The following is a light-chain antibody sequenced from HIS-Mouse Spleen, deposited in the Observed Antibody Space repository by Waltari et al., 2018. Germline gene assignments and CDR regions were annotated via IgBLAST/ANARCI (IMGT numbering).Light chain of an antibody. J-gene: IGLJ3*02. CDR2: EDS. Sequence: SYELTQPPSVSVSPGQTARITCPGDALPKKYAYWYKQNSGQAPGLVIYEDSKRPSGIPERFSGSSSGTMATLTISGAQVEDEADYYCYSTDSIGNHWVFGGGTKLTVL. V-gene: IGLV3-10*01. CDR3: YSTDSIGNHWV. CDR1: ALPKKY.